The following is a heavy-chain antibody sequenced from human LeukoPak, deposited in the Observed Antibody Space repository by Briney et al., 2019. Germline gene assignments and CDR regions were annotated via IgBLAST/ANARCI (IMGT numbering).Heavy chain of an antibody. J-gene: IGHJ6*02. D-gene: IGHD7-27*01. CDR2: INHSGST. CDR1: GGSFSGYY. Sequence: PSETLSLTCAVYGGSFSGYYWSWIRQPPGKGLEWIWEINHSGSTNYNPSLKSRVTISVDTSKNQFSLKLSSVTAADTAVYYCARLGFSPIWGQGTTVTVSS. V-gene: IGHV4-34*01. CDR3: ARLGFSPI.